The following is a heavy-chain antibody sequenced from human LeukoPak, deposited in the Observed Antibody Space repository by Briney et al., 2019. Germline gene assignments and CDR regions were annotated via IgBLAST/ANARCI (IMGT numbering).Heavy chain of an antibody. CDR2: ISSSSSYI. J-gene: IGHJ3*02. V-gene: IGHV3-21*01. D-gene: IGHD2-2*01. Sequence: GGSLRLSCAASGFTFSSYSMNWVRQAPGKGLEWVSSISSSSSYIYYADSVKGRFTISRDNAKNSPYLQMNSLRAEDTAVYYCARDPLRYCSSTSCPHDAFDIWGQGTMVTVSS. CDR3: ARDPLRYCSSTSCPHDAFDI. CDR1: GFTFSSYS.